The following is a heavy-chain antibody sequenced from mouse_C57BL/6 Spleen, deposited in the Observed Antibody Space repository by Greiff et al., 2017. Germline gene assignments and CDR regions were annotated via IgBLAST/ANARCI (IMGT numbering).Heavy chain of an antibody. CDR1: GFSLTSYG. CDR3: ARHIYYGPRLAMDY. CDR2: IWSDGST. Sequence: VKVVESGPGLVAPSQSLSITCTVSGFSLTSYGVHWVRQPPGKGLEWLVVIWSDGSTTYNSALISRLSISKDNSKSQVFLKMNSLQTDDTAMDYCARHIYYGPRLAMDYWGQGTSVTVSS. J-gene: IGHJ4*01. D-gene: IGHD2-1*01. V-gene: IGHV2-6-1*01.